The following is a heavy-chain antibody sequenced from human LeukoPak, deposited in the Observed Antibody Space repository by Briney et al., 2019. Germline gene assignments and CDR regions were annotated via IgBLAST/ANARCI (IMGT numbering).Heavy chain of an antibody. CDR1: GFTFTSYA. D-gene: IGHD6-19*01. V-gene: IGHV3-23*01. J-gene: IGHJ4*02. CDR3: AKGQWRYFEY. Sequence: HPGGSLRLSCAASGFTFTSYAMTLVRQAPGKGLEWVSTISNSGGSTYYADSVKGRFTISRDNSKNTLYLQMNSLRAEDTAVYYCAKGQWRYFEYWGQGTQVTVSS. CDR2: ISNSGGST.